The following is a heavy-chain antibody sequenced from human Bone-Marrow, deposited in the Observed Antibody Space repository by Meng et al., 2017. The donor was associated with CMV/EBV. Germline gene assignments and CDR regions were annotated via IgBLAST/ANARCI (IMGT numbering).Heavy chain of an antibody. Sequence: GSLRLSCAASGFTFSSYGMHWVRQAPGKGLEWVAFIRYDGSNKYYADSVKGRFTISRDNSKNTLYLQMNSLRAEDTAVYYCAREMYYYGSGSYFYGMDVWGQGTTVTVSS. V-gene: IGHV3-30*02. CDR1: GFTFSSYG. CDR2: IRYDGSNK. D-gene: IGHD3-10*01. J-gene: IGHJ6*02. CDR3: AREMYYYGSGSYFYGMDV.